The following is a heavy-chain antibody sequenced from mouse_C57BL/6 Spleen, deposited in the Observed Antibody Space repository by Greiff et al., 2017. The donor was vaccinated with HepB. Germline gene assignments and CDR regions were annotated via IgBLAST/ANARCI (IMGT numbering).Heavy chain of an antibody. J-gene: IGHJ3*01. CDR2: IYPRSGNT. CDR3: ERKGYDEGGFAY. V-gene: IGHV1-81*01. D-gene: IGHD2-2*01. Sequence: QVQLKQSGAELARPGASVKLSCKASGYTFTSYGISWVKQRTGQGLEWIGEIYPRSGNTYYNEKFKGKATLTADKSSSTAYMELRSLTSGDSAVYYCERKGYDEGGFAYWGQGTLVTVSA. CDR1: GYTFTSYG.